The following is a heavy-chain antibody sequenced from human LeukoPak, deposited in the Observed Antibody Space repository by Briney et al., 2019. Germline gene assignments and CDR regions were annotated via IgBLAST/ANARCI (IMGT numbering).Heavy chain of an antibody. Sequence: SETLSLTCTVSGGSISSGGYYWSWIRQHPGQGLEWIGYIYYSGSTYYNPSLKSRVTISVDTSKNQFSLKLSSVTAADTAVYYCARARALAVTTGAFDIWGQGTMVTVSS. V-gene: IGHV4-31*03. CDR3: ARARALAVTTGAFDI. CDR2: IYYSGST. CDR1: GGSISSGGYY. D-gene: IGHD4-17*01. J-gene: IGHJ3*02.